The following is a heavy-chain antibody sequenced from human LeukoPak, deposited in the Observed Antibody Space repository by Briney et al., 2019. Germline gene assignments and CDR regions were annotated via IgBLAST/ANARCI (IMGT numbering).Heavy chain of an antibody. CDR3: ARDHSSGSRGQGVFDY. Sequence: GGSLRLSCAASGFTFSDYYMSWIRQAPGKGLEWVSYISSSGSTIYYADSVKGRFTISRDNAKNSLYLQMNSLRAEDTAVYYCARDHSSGSRGQGVFDYWGQGTLVTVSS. CDR2: ISSSGSTI. J-gene: IGHJ4*02. D-gene: IGHD1-26*01. V-gene: IGHV3-11*04. CDR1: GFTFSDYY.